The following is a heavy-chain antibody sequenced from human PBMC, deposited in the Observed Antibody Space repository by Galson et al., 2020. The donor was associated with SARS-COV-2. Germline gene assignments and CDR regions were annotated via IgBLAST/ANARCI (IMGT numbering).Heavy chain of an antibody. CDR3: ARLTASTTVLDY. J-gene: IGHJ4*02. Sequence: SETLSLTCTVSGGSISGYYWSWIRQSPGKGLDWIGYMYYSGSTTYNPSLKIRVTMSIATSENQFTLKLNSVTAADTAVYYCARLTASTTVLDYWGQGIMVTVSA. CDR1: GGSISGYY. V-gene: IGHV4-59*01. D-gene: IGHD2-2*01. CDR2: MYYSGST.